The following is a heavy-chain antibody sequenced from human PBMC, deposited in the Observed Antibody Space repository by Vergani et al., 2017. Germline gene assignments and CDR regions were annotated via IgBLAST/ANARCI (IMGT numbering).Heavy chain of an antibody. J-gene: IGHJ4*02. CDR1: GFTFSTYA. V-gene: IGHV3-23*01. CDR3: VKDAGIYGTFFDF. Sequence: EVQLLESGGSLKQPGGSVRLSCAASGFTFSTYAMHWVRQAPGKGLEWVSALTGGGGNTYYADSFKGRFIIPRDNSRDTLYLRMNSLRPEDTATYYCVKDAGIYGTFFDFWGKETLVTVSS. CDR2: LTGGGGNT. D-gene: IGHD1-14*01.